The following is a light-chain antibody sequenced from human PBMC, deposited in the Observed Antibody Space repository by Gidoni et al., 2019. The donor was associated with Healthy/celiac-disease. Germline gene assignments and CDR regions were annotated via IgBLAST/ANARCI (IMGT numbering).Light chain of an antibody. J-gene: IGKJ3*01. Sequence: DIWVTQFPLSLPVTPGEPASISCRSRQGLLHSNGYNYLDWYLQKQGQSPQLLLYLGANRASGVPDRCSGSGSGTDFTMKISKGEAEDVGVDYCMQALQTPCTFGHXTKVDIK. V-gene: IGKV2-28*01. CDR3: MQALQTPCT. CDR2: LGA. CDR1: QGLLHSNGYNY.